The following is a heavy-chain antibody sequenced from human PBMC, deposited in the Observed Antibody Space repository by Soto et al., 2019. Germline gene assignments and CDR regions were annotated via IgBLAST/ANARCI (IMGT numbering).Heavy chain of an antibody. CDR3: ARDFDADSRTDFDY. CDR1: GGYISSGAYY. V-gene: IGHV4-30-4*01. J-gene: IGHJ4*02. Sequence: SETLSLTCTASGGYISSGAYYWSWVRQPPGKGLEWIGYIYYSGSTYYNPSLKSRVTISVDTSKNQFSLKLSSVTATDTAVYYCARDFDADSRTDFDYWGQGTLVTVSS. D-gene: IGHD4-17*01. CDR2: IYYSGST.